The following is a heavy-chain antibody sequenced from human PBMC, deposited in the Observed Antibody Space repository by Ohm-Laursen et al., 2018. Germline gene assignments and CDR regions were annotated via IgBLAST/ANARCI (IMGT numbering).Heavy chain of an antibody. D-gene: IGHD6-13*01. CDR2: IIPILGIA. V-gene: IGHV1-69*04. CDR3: ARGVREARRGAAASSDY. CDR1: GGTFSSYA. Sequence: GSSVKVSCKTSGGTFSSYAISWVRQAPGQGLEWMGRIIPILGIANYAQKFQGRVTITADKSTSTAYMELSSLRSEDTAVYYCARGVREARRGAAASSDYWGQGTLVTVSS. J-gene: IGHJ4*02.